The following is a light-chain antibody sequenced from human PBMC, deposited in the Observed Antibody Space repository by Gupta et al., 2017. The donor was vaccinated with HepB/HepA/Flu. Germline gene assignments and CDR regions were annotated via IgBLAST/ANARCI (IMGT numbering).Light chain of an antibody. CDR2: GAS. CDR1: QSVSSN. J-gene: IGKJ1*01. V-gene: IGKV3-15*01. CDR3: QQENNCPRT. Sequence: EIVMTQSPATLYVSPGERATLSCRASQSVSSNLAWYQQKPGQAPRLLIYGASTRATGIPARFSGSGSGTXFTLTIXSRQSEDFAVYYCQQENNCPRTFGXGTKVEIK.